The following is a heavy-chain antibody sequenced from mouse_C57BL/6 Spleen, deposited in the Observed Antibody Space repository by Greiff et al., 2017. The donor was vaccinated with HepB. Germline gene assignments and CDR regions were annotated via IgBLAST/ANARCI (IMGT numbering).Heavy chain of an antibody. CDR1: GFNIKDDY. V-gene: IGHV14-4*01. CDR2: IDPENGDT. D-gene: IGHD1-1*01. CDR3: TTGFYYGSSDYAMDY. Sequence: VQLQQSGAELVRPGASVKLSCTASGFNIKDDYMHWVKQRPEQGLEWIGWIDPENGDTEYASKFQGKATITADTSSNTAYLQLSSLTSEDPAVYYCTTGFYYGSSDYAMDYWGQGTSVTVAS. J-gene: IGHJ4*01.